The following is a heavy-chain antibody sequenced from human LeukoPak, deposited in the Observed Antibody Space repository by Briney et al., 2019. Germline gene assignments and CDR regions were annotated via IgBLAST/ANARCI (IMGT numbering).Heavy chain of an antibody. CDR1: GFTFSSFG. V-gene: IGHV3-30*02. Sequence: GGSLRLSCAASGFTFSSFGIHWVRQAPGNGLEWVAFIRYDGSNKKYADAVTGRFTISRDNSKNTLYLQMSSLRAEDTAVYYCAKRRGEDYLDFLGQGNLDPVFS. D-gene: IGHD2-21*01. J-gene: IGHJ4*02. CDR3: AKRRGEDYLDF. CDR2: IRYDGSNK.